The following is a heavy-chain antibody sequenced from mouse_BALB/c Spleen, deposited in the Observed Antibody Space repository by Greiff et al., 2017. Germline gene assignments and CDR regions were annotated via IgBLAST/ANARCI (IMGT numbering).Heavy chain of an antibody. V-gene: IGHV14-3*02. CDR1: GFNIKDTY. CDR3: ARMVTSFFYYAMDY. CDR2: IDPANGNT. J-gene: IGHJ4*01. Sequence: EVMLVESGAELVKPGASVKLSCTASGFNIKDTYMHWVKQRPEQGLEWIGRIDPANGNTKYDPKFQGKATITADTSSNTAYLQLSSLTSEDTAVYYCARMVTSFFYYAMDYWGQGTSVTVSS. D-gene: IGHD2-1*01.